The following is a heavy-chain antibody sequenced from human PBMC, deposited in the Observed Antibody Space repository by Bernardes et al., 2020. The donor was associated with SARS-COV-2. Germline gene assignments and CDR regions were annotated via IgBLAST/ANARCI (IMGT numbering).Heavy chain of an antibody. V-gene: IGHV4-59*04. CDR2: IYYSGST. CDR1: GGSISSYY. CDR3: ARDATASAYYFYGMDV. Sequence: TLSLTCTVSGGSISSYYWSWIRQPPGKGLEWIGSIYYSGSTYYNPSLASRVTMSVDTSKNQVSLKLSSVTATDTAVYYCARDATASAYYFYGMDVWGQGTTVTVSS. J-gene: IGHJ6*02.